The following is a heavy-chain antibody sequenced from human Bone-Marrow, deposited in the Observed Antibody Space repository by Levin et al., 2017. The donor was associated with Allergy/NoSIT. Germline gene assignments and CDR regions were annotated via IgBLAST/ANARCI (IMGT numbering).Heavy chain of an antibody. J-gene: IGHJ3*02. V-gene: IGHV3-48*01. D-gene: IGHD6-19*01. Sequence: GESLKISCAASGFTFSSYSMNWVRQAPGKGLEWVSYISSSSSTIYYADSVKGRFTISRDNAKNSLYLQMNSLRAEDTAVYYCARGGSSGWYEAFDIWGQGTMVTVSS. CDR2: ISSSSSTI. CDR3: ARGGSSGWYEAFDI. CDR1: GFTFSSYS.